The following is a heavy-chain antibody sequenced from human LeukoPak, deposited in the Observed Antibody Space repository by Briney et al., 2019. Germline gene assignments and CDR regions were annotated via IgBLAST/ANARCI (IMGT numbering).Heavy chain of an antibody. CDR1: GFTFSSYA. CDR2: ISYDGSNK. V-gene: IGHV3-30-3*01. Sequence: GRSLRLSCAASGFTFSSYAMHWVRQAPGKGLEWVAVISYDGSNKYYADSVKGRFTISRDNSKNTLYLQMNSLRAEDTAVYYCAKDESHEDYSNPTVDYWGQGTLVTVSS. D-gene: IGHD4-11*01. CDR3: AKDESHEDYSNPTVDY. J-gene: IGHJ4*02.